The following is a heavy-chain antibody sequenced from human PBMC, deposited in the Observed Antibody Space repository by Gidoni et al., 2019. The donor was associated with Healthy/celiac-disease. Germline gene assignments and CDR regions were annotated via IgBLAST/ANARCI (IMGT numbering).Heavy chain of an antibody. CDR2: ISYDGSNK. Sequence: QVQLVESGGGVVQPGRSLRLPCAASGFTFGSYGMHWVRQAPGKGLEWGAVISYDGSNKYYADSVKGRFTISRDNSKNTLYLQMNSLRAEDTAVYYCAKDRSYYYDSSGTDYWGQGTLVTVSS. D-gene: IGHD3-22*01. CDR1: GFTFGSYG. V-gene: IGHV3-30*18. J-gene: IGHJ4*02. CDR3: AKDRSYYYDSSGTDY.